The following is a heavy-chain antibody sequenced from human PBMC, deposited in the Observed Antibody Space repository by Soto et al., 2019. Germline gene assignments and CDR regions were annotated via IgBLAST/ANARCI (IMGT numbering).Heavy chain of an antibody. V-gene: IGHV3-7*01. CDR1: GFTFSSYW. Sequence: GGSLRLSCAASGFTFSSYWMSWVRQAPGKGLEWVANIKQDGSEKYYVDSVKGRFTISRDNAKNSLYLQMNSLRAEDTAVYYCARYSPDIVVVPADYYYYYYYMDVWGKGTTVTVSS. CDR3: ARYSPDIVVVPADYYYYYYYMDV. D-gene: IGHD2-2*01. CDR2: IKQDGSEK. J-gene: IGHJ6*03.